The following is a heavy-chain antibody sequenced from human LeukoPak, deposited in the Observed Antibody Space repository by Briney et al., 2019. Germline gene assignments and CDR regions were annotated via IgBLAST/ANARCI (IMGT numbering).Heavy chain of an antibody. V-gene: IGHV3-7*03. CDR3: ARNNGMDI. CDR1: GFALSSHW. Sequence: GGSLRLSCAASGFALSSHWMTWVRQVPGRGPEWVANVNRDGSETYYLDSVKGRFTISKDNAKNSLYLQMNSLRAEDTALYHCARNNGMDIWGQGTTVIVSS. CDR2: VNRDGSET. J-gene: IGHJ6*02.